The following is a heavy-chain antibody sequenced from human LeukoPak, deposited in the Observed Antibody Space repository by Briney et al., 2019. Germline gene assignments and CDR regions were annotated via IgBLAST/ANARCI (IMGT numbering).Heavy chain of an antibody. CDR2: ISYDGSNK. CDR1: GFTFSSYA. Sequence: WGSLRLSCAASGFTFSSYAMHWVRQAPGKGLEWVAVISYDGSNKYYADSVKGRFTISRDNSKNTLYLQMNSLRAEDTAVYYCARRGYGDYAPFDYWGQGTVVTVSS. J-gene: IGHJ4*02. V-gene: IGHV3-30-3*01. CDR3: ARRGYGDYAPFDY. D-gene: IGHD4-17*01.